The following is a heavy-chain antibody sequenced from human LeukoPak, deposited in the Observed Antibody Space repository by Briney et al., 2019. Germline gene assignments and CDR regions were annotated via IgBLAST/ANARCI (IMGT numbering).Heavy chain of an antibody. CDR3: AKDLRFLEWLLIPSAFDY. D-gene: IGHD3-3*01. CDR2: ISGSGGST. J-gene: IGHJ4*02. CDR1: GFTFSSHW. V-gene: IGHV3-23*01. Sequence: PGGSLRLSCAGSGFTFSSHWMGWVRQAPRKGLEWVSAISGSGGSTYYADSVKGRFTISRDNSKNTLYLQMNSLRAEDTAVYYCAKDLRFLEWLLIPSAFDYWGQGTLVTVSS.